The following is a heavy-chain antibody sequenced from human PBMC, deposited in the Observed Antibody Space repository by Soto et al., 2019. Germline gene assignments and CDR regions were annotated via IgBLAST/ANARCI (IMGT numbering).Heavy chain of an antibody. J-gene: IGHJ4*02. D-gene: IGHD3-3*01. V-gene: IGHV4-34*01. Sequence: TSETLSLTCVVYGGSFSGYYWSWIRQPPGKGLEWIGEINHSGSTDYNPSLKSRVTVSVDTSKNQFSLRLSSVTAADSAVYYCARGLIFWSGYYIGSDLYYFDYWGPGTLVTVSS. CDR1: GGSFSGYY. CDR2: INHSGST. CDR3: ARGLIFWSGYYIGSDLYYFDY.